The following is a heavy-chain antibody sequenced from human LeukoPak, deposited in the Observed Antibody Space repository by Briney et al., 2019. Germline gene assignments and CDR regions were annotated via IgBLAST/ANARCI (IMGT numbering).Heavy chain of an antibody. Sequence: PSETLSLTCTVSGGSISSGSYYWGWIRQPPGKGLEWIGSIYYSGSTYYNPSLKSRVTISVDTSKNQFSLKLSSVTAADTAVYYCARHSLELPYDAFDIWGQGTMVTVSS. CDR2: IYYSGST. J-gene: IGHJ3*02. CDR3: ARHSLELPYDAFDI. D-gene: IGHD1-7*01. CDR1: GGSISSGSYY. V-gene: IGHV4-39*01.